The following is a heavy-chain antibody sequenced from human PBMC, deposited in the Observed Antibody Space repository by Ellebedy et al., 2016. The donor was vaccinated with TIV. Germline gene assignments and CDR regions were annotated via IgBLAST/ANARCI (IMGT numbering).Heavy chain of an antibody. CDR3: AKGRGGGSDSSAPRYYFDY. Sequence: GESLKISCATSGFTFDNFAMRCFRQAPGKGLEWVSAITGSGDRTFYADSVKGRLTISRDTSKNTLELQMNSLSAEDTAVYYCAKGRGGGSDSSAPRYYFDYWGLGTLVTVSS. CDR1: GFTFDNFA. V-gene: IGHV3-23*01. CDR2: ITGSGDRT. D-gene: IGHD3-22*01. J-gene: IGHJ4*02.